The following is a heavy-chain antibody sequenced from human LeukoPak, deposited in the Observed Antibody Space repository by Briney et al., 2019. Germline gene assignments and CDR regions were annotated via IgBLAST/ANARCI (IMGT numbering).Heavy chain of an antibody. D-gene: IGHD3-10*01. J-gene: IGHJ5*02. V-gene: IGHV3-49*04. CDR2: IRSKAHGGTT. Sequence: PGGSLRLSCTASGFTFGDYAMSWVRQAPGKGLEWVGFIRSKAHGGTTEYAASVKGRFNISRDDSKSIAYLQMNSLKTEDTAVYYCTRCITMVRGVRWFDPWGQGTLVTVSS. CDR3: TRCITMVRGVRWFDP. CDR1: GFTFGDYA.